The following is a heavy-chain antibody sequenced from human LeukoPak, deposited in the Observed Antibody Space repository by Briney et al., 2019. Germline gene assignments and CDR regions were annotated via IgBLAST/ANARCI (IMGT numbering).Heavy chain of an antibody. D-gene: IGHD3-10*01. CDR3: ARDVRFGELLSFGFDP. Sequence: GASVKVSCKASGYTFTSYGISWVRQAPGQGLEWMGWINPNSGGTNYAQKFQGRVTMTRDTSISTAYMELSRLRSDDTAVYYCARDVRFGELLSFGFDPWGQGTLVTVSS. J-gene: IGHJ5*02. V-gene: IGHV1-2*02. CDR1: GYTFTSYG. CDR2: INPNSGGT.